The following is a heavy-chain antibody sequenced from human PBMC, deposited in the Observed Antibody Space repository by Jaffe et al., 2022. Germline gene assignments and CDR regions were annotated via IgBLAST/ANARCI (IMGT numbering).Heavy chain of an antibody. V-gene: IGHV1-2*06. CDR3: ARGGPITMVQGVIDY. Sequence: QVQLVQSGAEVKKPGASVKVSCKASGYTFTGYYMHWVRQAPGQGLEWMGRINPNSGGTNYAQKFQGRVTMTRDTSISTAYMELSRLRSDDTAVYYCARGGPITMVQGVIDYWGQGTLVTVSS. CDR1: GYTFTGYY. CDR2: INPNSGGT. J-gene: IGHJ4*02. D-gene: IGHD3-10*01.